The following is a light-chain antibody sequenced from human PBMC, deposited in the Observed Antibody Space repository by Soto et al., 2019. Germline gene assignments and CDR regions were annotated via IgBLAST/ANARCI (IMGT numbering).Light chain of an antibody. J-gene: IGKJ5*01. CDR3: QQRSNWPSIT. V-gene: IGKV3-11*01. CDR2: DAS. Sequence: ESVLTQSPATLSFSPGERAALSCRASQSVSNYLAWYQQKPGQAPRLLIYDASNTATGIPARFSGSGSGTDFTLTINRLEPEDSAVYYCQQRSNWPSITFGQGTRLEIK. CDR1: QSVSNY.